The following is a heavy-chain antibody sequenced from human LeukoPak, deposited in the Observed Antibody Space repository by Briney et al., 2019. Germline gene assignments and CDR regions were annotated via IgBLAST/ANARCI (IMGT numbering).Heavy chain of an antibody. CDR2: INSDGSST. D-gene: IGHD3-10*01. V-gene: IGHV3-74*01. Sequence: GGSLRLSCAASGFTFSDYYMSWIRQAPGKGLVWVSRINSDGSSTSYADSVKGRFTISRDNAKNTLYLQMNSLRAEDTAVYYCARRGFGRELWFGESLGLDYWGQGTLVTVSS. CDR3: ARRGFGRELWFGESLGLDY. CDR1: GFTFSDYY. J-gene: IGHJ4*02.